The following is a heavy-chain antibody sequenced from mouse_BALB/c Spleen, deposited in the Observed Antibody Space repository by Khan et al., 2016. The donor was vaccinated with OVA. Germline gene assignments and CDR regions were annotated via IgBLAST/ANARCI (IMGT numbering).Heavy chain of an antibody. CDR2: IWGGGGT. V-gene: IGHV2-6-4*01. D-gene: IGHD2-14*01. Sequence: QVQLKESGPGLVAPSQSLSITCTVSGFSLSRYNIHWVRQPPGKGLEWLGMIWGGGGTDYNSTLKSRLSISKDNSKSQVFLKMNSLQTDDSAMYYLARADYRYDGYNALHYWGQGTSVTVSS. J-gene: IGHJ4*01. CDR3: ARADYRYDGYNALHY. CDR1: GFSLSRYN.